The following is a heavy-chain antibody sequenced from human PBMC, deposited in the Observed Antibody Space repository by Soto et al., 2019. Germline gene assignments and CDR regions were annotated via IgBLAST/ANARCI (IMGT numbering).Heavy chain of an antibody. CDR3: ARDTGATLKPSYFDY. D-gene: IGHD1-26*01. V-gene: IGHV1-18*01. Sequence: ASVKVSCKASGYTFTSYGISWVRQAPGQGLEWMGWISAYNGNTNYAQKLQGRVTMTTDTSTSTAYMELRSLRSDDTAVYYCARDTGATLKPSYFDYWGQGTLVTVSS. J-gene: IGHJ4*02. CDR1: GYTFTSYG. CDR2: ISAYNGNT.